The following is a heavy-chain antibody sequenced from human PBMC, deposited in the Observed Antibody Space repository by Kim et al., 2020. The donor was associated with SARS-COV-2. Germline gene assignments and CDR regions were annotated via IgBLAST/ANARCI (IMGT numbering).Heavy chain of an antibody. Sequence: GGSLRLSCAASGFTFRDWYMSWIRQAPGKGLEWVSYIDRRGTYTYYADSVKGRFTISRDNAKKSLYLQMNSLRAEDTALYYCARIDTSGWYYFDFWGQGSLVTVSS. V-gene: IGHV3-11*03. J-gene: IGHJ4*02. CDR2: IDRRGTYT. CDR1: GFTFRDWY. D-gene: IGHD6-19*01. CDR3: ARIDTSGWYYFDF.